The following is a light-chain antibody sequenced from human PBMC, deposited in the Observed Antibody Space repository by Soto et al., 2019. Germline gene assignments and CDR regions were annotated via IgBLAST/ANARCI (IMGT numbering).Light chain of an antibody. CDR1: GRDIGAYDY. CDR2: GVK. CDR3: SSYTTSYFYV. J-gene: IGLJ1*01. V-gene: IGLV2-14*01. Sequence: QSVLTQPASVSGSPGQSITISCTGSGRDIGAYDYVSWYQQHPGKAPKLLIYGVKNRPSGVSSRFSASKSAFTASLTISGLQAEDEAHYYCSSYTTSYFYVFGPGTKVTVL.